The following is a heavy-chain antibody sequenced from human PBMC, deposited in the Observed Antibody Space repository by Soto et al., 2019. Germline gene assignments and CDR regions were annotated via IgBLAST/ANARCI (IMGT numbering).Heavy chain of an antibody. CDR3: ASLEAAMSGHWFDP. CDR2: ISADNGKT. J-gene: IGHJ5*02. D-gene: IGHD2-2*01. CDR1: GYTLSSYG. V-gene: IGHV1-18*01. Sequence: QDQLVQSGAEVKKPGASVKVSCKASGYTLSSYGISWVRQAPGQGLGWMGWISADNGKTNYAQKFQGRVTMTADTSTSTVYMELRSLRSDDTAVYYCASLEAAMSGHWFDPWGQGTLVTVSS.